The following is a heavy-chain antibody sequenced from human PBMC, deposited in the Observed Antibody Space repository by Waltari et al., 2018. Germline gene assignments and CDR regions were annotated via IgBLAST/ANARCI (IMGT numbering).Heavy chain of an antibody. CDR2: IVVGSGNP. CDR1: GFTFTSSA. J-gene: IGHJ4*02. Sequence: QMQLVQSGPEVKKPGTSVKVSCKASGFTFTSSAVQWVRQARGQRLEWIGWIVVGSGNPNYAQKFQERVTITRDMSTSTAYMELSSLRSEDTAVYYCAADQDYYDSSGYSFDYWGQGTLVTVSS. V-gene: IGHV1-58*01. CDR3: AADQDYYDSSGYSFDY. D-gene: IGHD3-22*01.